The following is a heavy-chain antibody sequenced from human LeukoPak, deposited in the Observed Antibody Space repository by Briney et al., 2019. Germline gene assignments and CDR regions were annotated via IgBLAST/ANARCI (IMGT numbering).Heavy chain of an antibody. V-gene: IGHV3-23*01. J-gene: IGHJ6*02. CDR2: INGSGGSP. CDR1: GFTFSSYA. Sequence: PGGSLRLSCAASGFTFSSYAMSWVRQPPGKGLECGSAINGSGGSPYYADPVKGRFTVSRDNSKNTLYLQMNSLRAEDTAVYYCAKGPPVLGYCSSTSCYTAPRGDGMDVWGQGTTVTASS. CDR3: AKGPPVLGYCSSTSCYTAPRGDGMDV. D-gene: IGHD2-2*02.